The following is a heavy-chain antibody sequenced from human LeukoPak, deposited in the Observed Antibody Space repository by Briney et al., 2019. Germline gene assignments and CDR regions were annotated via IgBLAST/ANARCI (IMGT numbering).Heavy chain of an antibody. CDR3: ARDRALNEGYSGSPWDYFDY. CDR2: ISGSGEIT. Sequence: GGSLRLSCVASGFTFSSYAMNWVRQAPGKGLEWVSAISGSGEITYYEDSVKGRFTISRDNSKNILYLQMDSLRAEDTAVYYCARDRALNEGYSGSPWDYFDYWGQGTLVTVSS. D-gene: IGHD1-26*01. V-gene: IGHV3-23*01. J-gene: IGHJ4*02. CDR1: GFTFSSYA.